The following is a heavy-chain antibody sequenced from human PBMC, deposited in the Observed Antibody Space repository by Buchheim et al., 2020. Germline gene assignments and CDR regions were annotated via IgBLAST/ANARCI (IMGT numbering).Heavy chain of an antibody. J-gene: IGHJ6*02. CDR1: GGSFSGYY. D-gene: IGHD3-10*01. CDR3: ARERYYYGSGSYYPYYYYGMDV. CDR2: INHSGST. Sequence: QVQLQQWGAGLLKPSETLSLTCAVYGGSFSGYYWSWIRQPPGKGLEWIGEINHSGSTNYNPSLKSPVTISVDTAKNQFSLKLSSVTAADTAVYYCARERYYYGSGSYYPYYYYGMDVWGQGTT. V-gene: IGHV4-34*01.